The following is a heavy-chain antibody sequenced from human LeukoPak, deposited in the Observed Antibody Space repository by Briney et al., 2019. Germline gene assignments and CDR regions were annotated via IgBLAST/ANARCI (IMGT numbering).Heavy chain of an antibody. CDR1: GFTFSSYE. Sequence: GGSLRLSCAASGFTFSSYEMNWVRQAPGKGLEWVSYISSSGSTIYYADSVKGRLTISRDNSKNTLYLQMNSLRAEDTAVYFCAKGPPHDYGDYQFDYWGQGTLVTVSS. V-gene: IGHV3-48*03. CDR3: AKGPPHDYGDYQFDY. CDR2: ISSSGSTI. J-gene: IGHJ4*02. D-gene: IGHD4-17*01.